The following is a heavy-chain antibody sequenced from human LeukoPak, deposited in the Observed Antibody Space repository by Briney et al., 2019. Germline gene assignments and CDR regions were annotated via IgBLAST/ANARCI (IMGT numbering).Heavy chain of an antibody. CDR3: ARYTAMVTHFFYYYYMDV. Sequence: KASETLSLTCAVYGGSFSGYYWSWIRQPPGKGLEWIGSIYYSGSTYYNPSLKSRVTISVDTSKNQFSLKLSSVTAADTAMYYCARYTAMVTHFFYYYYMDVWGKGTTVTVSS. CDR1: GGSFSGYY. V-gene: IGHV4-34*01. J-gene: IGHJ6*03. CDR2: IYYSGST. D-gene: IGHD5-18*01.